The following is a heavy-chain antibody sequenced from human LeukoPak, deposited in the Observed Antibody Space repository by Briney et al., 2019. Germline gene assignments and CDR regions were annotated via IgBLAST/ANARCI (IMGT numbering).Heavy chain of an antibody. Sequence: SETLSLTCAVSGYSISSGYYWGWIRQPPGKGLEWIGSIYHSGSTYYNPSLKSRVTISVDTSKNQFSLKLSSVTAADTAVYYCARQQQYYDFWSGYYRFDPRGQGTLVTVSS. CDR1: GYSISSGYY. CDR2: IYHSGST. J-gene: IGHJ5*02. CDR3: ARQQQYYDFWSGYYRFDP. D-gene: IGHD3-3*01. V-gene: IGHV4-38-2*01.